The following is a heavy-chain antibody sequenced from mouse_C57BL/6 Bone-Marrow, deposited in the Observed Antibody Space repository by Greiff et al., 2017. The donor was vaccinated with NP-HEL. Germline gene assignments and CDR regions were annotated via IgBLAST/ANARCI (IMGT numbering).Heavy chain of an antibody. Sequence: VKLMESGPGLVAPSQSLSITCTVSGFSLTSYAISWVRQPPGKGLEWLGVIWTGGGTNYNSALKSRLSISKDNSKSQVFLKMNSLQTDDTARYYCARKSGFYDYDEGDAMDYWGQGTSVTVSS. CDR3: ARKSGFYDYDEGDAMDY. V-gene: IGHV2-9-1*01. J-gene: IGHJ4*01. CDR1: GFSLTSYA. D-gene: IGHD2-4*01. CDR2: IWTGGGT.